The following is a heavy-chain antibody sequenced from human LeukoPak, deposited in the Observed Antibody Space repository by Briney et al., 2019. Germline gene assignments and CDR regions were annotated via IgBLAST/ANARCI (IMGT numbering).Heavy chain of an antibody. CDR1: GGSINNYY. D-gene: IGHD2-15*01. Sequence: SETLSLTCTVSGGSINNYYWSWIRQPAGKGLEWIGRIYTRGSTNYNPSLKSRVTMSVDTSKNQFSLKLSSVTAADTAVYYCARGRYCSADICSGGDAFDIWGQATMVSVSS. J-gene: IGHJ3*02. CDR2: IYTRGST. CDR3: ARGRYCSADICSGGDAFDI. V-gene: IGHV4-4*07.